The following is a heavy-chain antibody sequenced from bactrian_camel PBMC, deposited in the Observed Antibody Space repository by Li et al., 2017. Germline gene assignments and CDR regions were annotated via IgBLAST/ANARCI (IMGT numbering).Heavy chain of an antibody. D-gene: IGHD1*01. CDR1: RDTWRRFP. V-gene: IGHV3S1*01. J-gene: IGHJ4*01. CDR3: AADSPRRGRGGSACWARTEYSY. CDR2: IFTGGGST. Sequence: QVQLVESGGGSVQAGGSLKLSCLVPRDTWRRFPNLCLAWFRQTPGQEREGVAAIFTGGGSTYYADSVEGRFTISKDNAENTLYLQMNSLASEDTAMYYCAADSPRRGRGGSACWARTEYSYWGQGTQVTVS.